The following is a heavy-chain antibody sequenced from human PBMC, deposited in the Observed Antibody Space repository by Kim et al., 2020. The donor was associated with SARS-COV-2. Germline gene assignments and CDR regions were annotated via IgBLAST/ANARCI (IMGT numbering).Heavy chain of an antibody. CDR3: ARARYYDFWSGRKQYYYGMDV. CDR1: GGSFSGYY. D-gene: IGHD3-3*01. CDR2: INHSGST. J-gene: IGHJ6*02. V-gene: IGHV4-34*01. Sequence: SETLSLTCAVYGGSFSGYYWSWIRQPPGKGLEWIGEINHSGSTNYNPSLKSRVTISVDTSKNQFSLKLSSVTAADTAVYYCARARYYDFWSGRKQYYYGMDVWGQGTTVTVSS.